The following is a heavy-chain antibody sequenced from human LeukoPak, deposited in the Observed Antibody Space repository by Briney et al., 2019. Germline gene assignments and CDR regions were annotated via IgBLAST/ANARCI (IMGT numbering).Heavy chain of an antibody. CDR1: GFTFSSYD. V-gene: IGHV3-23*01. CDR2: ITGSGDTT. D-gene: IGHD4-11*01. Sequence: GGSLRLSCVVSGFTFSSYDMTWVRQAPGKGMEWVSGITGSGDTTYYADSVKGRFIMSRENSNNTLWLQMNSLRAEDTAIYYCAKEHSSDYRNYGSIDYWGQGTVVTVSS. CDR3: AKEHSSDYRNYGSIDY. J-gene: IGHJ4*02.